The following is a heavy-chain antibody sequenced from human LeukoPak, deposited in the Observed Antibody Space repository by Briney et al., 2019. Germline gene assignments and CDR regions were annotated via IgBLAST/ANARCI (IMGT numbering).Heavy chain of an antibody. CDR3: ARSIVVVPAAVPLGAFDI. D-gene: IGHD2-2*01. V-gene: IGHV3-30-3*01. Sequence: GGSLRLSCAASRFTFSSYAMHWVRQAPGKGLEWVAVISYDGSNKYYTDSVKGRSTISRDNSKDTLYLQMNSLRADDTAVYYCARSIVVVPAAVPLGAFDIGGQGTMVTVSS. J-gene: IGHJ3*02. CDR2: ISYDGSNK. CDR1: RFTFSSYA.